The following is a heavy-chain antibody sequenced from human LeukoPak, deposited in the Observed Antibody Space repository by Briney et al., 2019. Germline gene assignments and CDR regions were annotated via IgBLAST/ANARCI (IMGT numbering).Heavy chain of an antibody. J-gene: IGHJ6*02. D-gene: IGHD2-2*01. CDR2: IGGSGGST. CDR3: AKATSSLTADIVVVPAATAYYGMDV. V-gene: IGHV3-23*01. Sequence: GGSLRLSCAASGFTFSSYAMSWVRQAPGKGLEWVSAIGGSGGSTYYAGSVKGRFTISRDNSKNTLYLQMNSLRVEDTAVYYCAKATSSLTADIVVVPAATAYYGMDVWGQGTTVTVSS. CDR1: GFTFSSYA.